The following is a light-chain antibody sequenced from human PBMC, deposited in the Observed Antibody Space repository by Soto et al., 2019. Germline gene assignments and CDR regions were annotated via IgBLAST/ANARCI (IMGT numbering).Light chain of an antibody. J-gene: IGKJ4*01. Sequence: DIQVTQSPSSLSASVGDRVTITCRASHNIGSYLNWYQHKPGKAPKLLIYAASTLQSGVPSRFSGSGSGTDYTLTITSLQPEDLATYYCQQSYSTPPLTFGGGTKVEI. CDR2: AAS. CDR1: HNIGSY. CDR3: QQSYSTPPLT. V-gene: IGKV1-39*01.